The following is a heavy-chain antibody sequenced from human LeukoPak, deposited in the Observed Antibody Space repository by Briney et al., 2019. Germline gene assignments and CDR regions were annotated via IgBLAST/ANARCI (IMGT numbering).Heavy chain of an antibody. CDR3: ARAARYDVFDI. V-gene: IGHV5-51*01. CDR1: GYSFTSYW. CDR2: IYPGDSDI. Sequence: GESLKISCKGSGYSFTSYWIGWVRQMPGKGLEWMGIIYPGDSDIKYSPSFQGQVTISADKSISTAYLQWSSLKASDTAMYYCARAARYDVFDIWGQGTMVTVSS. J-gene: IGHJ3*02. D-gene: IGHD6-25*01.